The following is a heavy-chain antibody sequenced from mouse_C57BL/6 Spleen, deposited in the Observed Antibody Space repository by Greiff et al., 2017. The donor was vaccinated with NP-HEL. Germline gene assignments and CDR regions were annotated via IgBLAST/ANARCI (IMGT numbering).Heavy chain of an antibody. CDR3: AREKAYYYGSSYYFDY. J-gene: IGHJ2*01. CDR1: GYTFTSYW. V-gene: IGHV1-53*01. D-gene: IGHD1-1*01. Sequence: QVQLQQSGTELVKPGASVKLSCKASGYTFTSYWMHWVKQRPGQGLEWIGNINPSNGGTNYNEKFKSNATLTVDKSSSTAYMQLSILTSEDSAVYYCAREKAYYYGSSYYFDYWAQGTTLTVSS. CDR2: INPSNGGT.